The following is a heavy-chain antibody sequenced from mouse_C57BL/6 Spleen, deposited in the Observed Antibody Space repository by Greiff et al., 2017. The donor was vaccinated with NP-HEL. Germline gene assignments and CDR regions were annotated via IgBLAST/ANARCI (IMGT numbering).Heavy chain of an antibody. J-gene: IGHJ3*01. CDR3: ASDSSGYAWFAY. Sequence: VQLQQPGTELVKPGASVKLSCKASGYTFTSYWMHWVKQRPGQGLEWIGNINPSNGGTNYNEKFKSKATLTVDKSSSTAYMQLSSLTSEDAAVYDCASDSSGYAWFAYWGQGTLVTVSA. CDR1: GYTFTSYW. CDR2: INPSNGGT. V-gene: IGHV1-53*01. D-gene: IGHD3-2*02.